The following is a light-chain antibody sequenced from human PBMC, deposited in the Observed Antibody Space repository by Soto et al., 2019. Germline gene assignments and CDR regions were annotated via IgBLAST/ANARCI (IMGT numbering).Light chain of an antibody. CDR3: SSYTSSISYV. CDR1: SSDVGGYNY. V-gene: IGLV2-14*01. Sequence: QSALTQPASVSGSPGQSITISCTGTSSDVGGYNYVSWYQQHPGKAPKLMIYDVSNRPSGVSNRFSGSKSGNTASLTISGLQAEDEADYYCSSYTSSISYVFGTRTKVTVL. J-gene: IGLJ1*01. CDR2: DVS.